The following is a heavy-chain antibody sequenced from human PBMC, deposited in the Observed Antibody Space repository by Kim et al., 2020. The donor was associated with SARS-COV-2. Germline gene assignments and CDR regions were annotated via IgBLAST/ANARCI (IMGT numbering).Heavy chain of an antibody. CDR1: GYTFTGYY. Sequence: ASVKVSCKASGYTFTGYYMHWVRQAPGQGLEWMGWINPNSGGTNYAQKFQGWVTMTRDTSISTAYMELSRLRSDDTAVYYCASSYGSGSREVGYFDYWGQGTLVTVSS. J-gene: IGHJ4*02. D-gene: IGHD3-10*01. CDR2: INPNSGGT. CDR3: ASSYGSGSREVGYFDY. V-gene: IGHV1-2*04.